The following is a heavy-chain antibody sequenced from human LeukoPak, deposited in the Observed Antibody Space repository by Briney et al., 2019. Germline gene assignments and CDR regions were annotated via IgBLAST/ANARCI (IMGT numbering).Heavy chain of an antibody. D-gene: IGHD3-10*01. CDR1: GFTFSTYA. J-gene: IGHJ4*02. CDR3: ARDQTVRGVINYYFDY. CDR2: ISYDGSNK. Sequence: GGSLRLSCAASGFTFSTYAMHWVRQAPGKGLEWVGVISYDGSNKYYADSVKGRFTISRDNSKNTLYLQMNSLRAEDTAVYYCARDQTVRGVINYYFDYWGQGTLVTVSS. V-gene: IGHV3-30-3*01.